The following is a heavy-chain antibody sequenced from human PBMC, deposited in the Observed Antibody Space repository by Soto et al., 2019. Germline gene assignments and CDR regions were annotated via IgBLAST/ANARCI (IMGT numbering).Heavy chain of an antibody. Sequence: PSETLSLTCTVSGGSITSGAYYWTWIRQPPGKGLEWIGYIYFSGSTYYNPSFQSRLTISVDTSKNQFSLKLNSVTAADTAVYYSARGSFSSTSSWFDPWGQGTLVTVSS. CDR3: ARGSFSSTSSWFDP. J-gene: IGHJ5*02. V-gene: IGHV4-31*03. CDR2: IYFSGST. CDR1: GGSITSGAYY. D-gene: IGHD6-6*01.